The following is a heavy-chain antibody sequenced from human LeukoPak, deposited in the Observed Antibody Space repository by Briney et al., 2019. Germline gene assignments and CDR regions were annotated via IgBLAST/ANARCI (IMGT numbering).Heavy chain of an antibody. CDR1: GFTVSSNY. CDR2: IYSGGST. Sequence: GGSLRLSCAASGFTVSSNYMSWVRQAPGKGLEWASIIYSGGSTFYADSVKGRFTISRDNSKSTLSLQMNSLRVEDTAIYYCATYRQVLLPFESWGQGTLVTVSS. V-gene: IGHV3-53*01. D-gene: IGHD5-18*01. CDR3: ATYRQVLLPFES. J-gene: IGHJ4*02.